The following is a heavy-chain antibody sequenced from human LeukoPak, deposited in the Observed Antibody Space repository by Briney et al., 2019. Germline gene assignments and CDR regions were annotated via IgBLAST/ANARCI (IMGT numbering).Heavy chain of an antibody. J-gene: IGHJ4*02. D-gene: IGHD3-22*01. CDR3: ARTIHYYDSSGPIWAGDY. V-gene: IGHV1-2*02. CDR1: GYTFTGYY. Sequence: ASVKVSCKASGYTFTGYYMHWVRQAPGQGLEWMGWINPNSGGTNYAQKFQGRVTMTRDTSISTAYMELSRLRSDDTAVYYCARTIHYYDSSGPIWAGDYWGQGTLVTVSS. CDR2: INPNSGGT.